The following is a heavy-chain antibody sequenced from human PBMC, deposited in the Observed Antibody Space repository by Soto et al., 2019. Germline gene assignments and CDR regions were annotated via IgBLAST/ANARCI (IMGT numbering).Heavy chain of an antibody. Sequence: QDHLVESGGGVVQPGTSLRLSCAASGFTFNTYGMHWVRQAPGKGLEWVAVISYDGSDKFYADSVKGRFTISRDNSKKGVEGRGRGVGGEGAAIYYCAKSPNFYCSSPNCYKYYFDYWGQGTLVTVSS. CDR2: ISYDGSDK. J-gene: IGHJ4*02. D-gene: IGHD2-2*02. CDR1: GFTFNTYG. V-gene: IGHV3-30*18. CDR3: AKSPNFYCSSPNCYKYYFDY.